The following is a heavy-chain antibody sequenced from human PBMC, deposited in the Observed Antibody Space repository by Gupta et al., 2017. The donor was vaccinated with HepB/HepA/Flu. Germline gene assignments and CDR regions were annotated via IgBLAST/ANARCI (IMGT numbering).Heavy chain of an antibody. CDR1: GDSVRSIDYY. CDR3: ARGNKYDYDDFVIEY. D-gene: IGHD4-17*01. Sequence: QLQLQESGRGLVQPSQTLSLTCTVSGDSVRSIDYYWTWIRQSPGKGLDWIGHIYYFGTTFYNPSLKSRVTISVDTSKNQFSLKLNSVTAADTAIYYCARGNKYDYDDFVIEYWGPGNLVTVSS. J-gene: IGHJ4*02. V-gene: IGHV4-30-4*01. CDR2: IYYFGTT.